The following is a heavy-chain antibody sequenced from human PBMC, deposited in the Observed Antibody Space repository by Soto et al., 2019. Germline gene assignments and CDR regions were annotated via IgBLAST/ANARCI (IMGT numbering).Heavy chain of an antibody. D-gene: IGHD6-19*01. V-gene: IGHV4-39*01. Sequence: SETLSLTCTVSGGSISSGSYYWGWIRQPPGKGLEWIGSIYYSGSTYYNPSLKSRVTISVDTSKNQFSLKLSSVTAADTAVYYWVRHAVHSSGFTDDWGQGTLVNVSS. CDR2: IYYSGST. J-gene: IGHJ4*02. CDR3: VRHAVHSSGFTDD. CDR1: GGSISSGSYY.